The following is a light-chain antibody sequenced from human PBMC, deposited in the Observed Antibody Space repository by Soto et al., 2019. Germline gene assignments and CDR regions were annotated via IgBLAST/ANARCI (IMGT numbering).Light chain of an antibody. CDR3: QQYNNWPPWT. J-gene: IGKJ1*01. CDR1: ESISSN. V-gene: IGKV3-15*01. CDR2: GAS. Sequence: EIVMTQSPATLSVSPGERATLSCRASESISSNLAWYQQKPGQAPRLLIYGASIRATDIPARFSGGGSGTEFTLTISSLQSEDFAVYYCQQYNNWPPWTFGQGTKVDIK.